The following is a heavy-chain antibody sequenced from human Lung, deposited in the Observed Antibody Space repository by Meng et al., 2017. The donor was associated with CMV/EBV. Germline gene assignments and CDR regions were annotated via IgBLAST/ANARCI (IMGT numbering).Heavy chain of an antibody. V-gene: IGHV3-74*01. D-gene: IGHD3-22*01. CDR3: AREYRLKYDSSGFDF. CDR1: RFTFNTYW. J-gene: IGHJ4*02. CDR2: ITSDGSST. Sequence: SRFTFNTYWMHWVRQAPGKGLVWVSRITSDGSSTTYADSVKGRFTISRDNAKNTLYLQMNSLGAEDTAVYYCAREYRLKYDSSGFDFWGQGTLVTVSS.